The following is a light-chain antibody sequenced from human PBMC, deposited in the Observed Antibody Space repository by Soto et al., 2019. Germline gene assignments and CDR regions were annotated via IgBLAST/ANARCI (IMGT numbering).Light chain of an antibody. CDR3: CSYVGSYTGV. Sequence: QSALTQPRSVSGSPGQSVTISCTGTSSDVGGYNYVSWYQQHPGKAPKLMIYDVSTRPSGVPDRFSGSKSGNTASLTISGLQAEDEADYYCCSYVGSYTGVFGGGTKVTVL. V-gene: IGLV2-11*01. CDR2: DVS. J-gene: IGLJ3*02. CDR1: SSDVGGYNY.